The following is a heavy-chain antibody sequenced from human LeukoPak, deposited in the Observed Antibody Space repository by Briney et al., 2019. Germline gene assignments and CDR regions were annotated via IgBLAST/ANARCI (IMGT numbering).Heavy chain of an antibody. D-gene: IGHD3-22*01. J-gene: IGHJ4*02. CDR3: ARRRHYDSSGYYFDY. V-gene: IGHV5-51*01. CDR2: IYPGDSDT. Sequence: GESLKISCTGSGYSFTSYWIGWVRQMPGKGLEWMGIIYPGDSDTRYSPSFQGQVTISADKSISTAYLQWSSLKASDTAMYYCARRRHYDSSGYYFDYWGQGTLVTVSS. CDR1: GYSFTSYW.